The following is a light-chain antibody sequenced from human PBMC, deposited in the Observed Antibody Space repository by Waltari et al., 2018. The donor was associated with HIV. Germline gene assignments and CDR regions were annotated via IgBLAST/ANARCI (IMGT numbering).Light chain of an antibody. CDR3: GTWDTTLSAVV. CDR2: DDD. Sequence: QSVLTQPPSVSAAPGETVIISCSGSRSNIGNNYVSWYQQLPGTAPKLFIYDDDLRHSGIPDRFSGSRSGTSATLGITGLQTGDEADYYCGTWDTTLSAVVFGGGTKLTVL. J-gene: IGLJ2*01. V-gene: IGLV1-51*01. CDR1: RSNIGNNY.